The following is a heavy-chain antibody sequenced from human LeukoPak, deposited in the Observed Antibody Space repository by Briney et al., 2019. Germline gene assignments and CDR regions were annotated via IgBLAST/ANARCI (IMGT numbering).Heavy chain of an antibody. CDR1: GFTFDDYA. V-gene: IGHV3-9*01. Sequence: GGSLRLSCAASGFTFDDYAMHWVRHAPGKGLEWVSGISWNSGSIGYADSVKGRFTISRDNAKNSLYLQMNSLRAEDTALYYCAKDYDGLVGATSYFDYWGQGTLVTVSS. CDR3: AKDYDGLVGATSYFDY. J-gene: IGHJ4*02. CDR2: ISWNSGSI. D-gene: IGHD1-26*01.